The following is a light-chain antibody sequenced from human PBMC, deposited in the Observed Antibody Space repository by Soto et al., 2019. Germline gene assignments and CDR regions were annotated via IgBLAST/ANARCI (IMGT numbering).Light chain of an antibody. Sequence: DIQMTQSPSSLSASVGDRVTITCRASQSISSYLNWYQQKLGKAPKVLIYAASSLRSGVPSRFSGSGAGTDFTLTISSLQPEDFATYYFQQSYSTPQTFGQGTKVEIK. CDR2: AAS. CDR1: QSISSY. CDR3: QQSYSTPQT. V-gene: IGKV1-39*01. J-gene: IGKJ1*01.